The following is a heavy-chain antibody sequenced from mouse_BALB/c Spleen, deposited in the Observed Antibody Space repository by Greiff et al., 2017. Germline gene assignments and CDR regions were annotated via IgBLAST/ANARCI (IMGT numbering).Heavy chain of an antibody. Sequence: EVQLVESGPELVKPGASVKMSCKASGYTFTSYVMHWVKQKPGQGLEWIGYINPYNDGTKYNEKFKGKATLTSDKSSSTAYMELSSLTSEDSAVYYCARGVRRGAMDYWGQGTSVAVSS. V-gene: IGHV1-14*01. CDR3: ARGVRRGAMDY. D-gene: IGHD2-14*01. CDR2: INPYNDGT. J-gene: IGHJ4*01. CDR1: GYTFTSYV.